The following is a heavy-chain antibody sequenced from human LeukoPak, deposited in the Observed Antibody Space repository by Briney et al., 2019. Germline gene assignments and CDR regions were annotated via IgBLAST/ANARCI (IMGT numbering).Heavy chain of an antibody. Sequence: SETLSLTCAVYGGSFSGYYWSWIRQPPGKGLEWIGEINHSGSTNYNPSLKSRVTISVDTSKNQFSLKLSSVTAADTAVYYCARLYSGSYSNWGQGTLVTVSS. CDR2: INHSGST. V-gene: IGHV4-34*01. CDR3: ARLYSGSYSN. CDR1: GGSFSGYY. D-gene: IGHD1-26*01. J-gene: IGHJ4*02.